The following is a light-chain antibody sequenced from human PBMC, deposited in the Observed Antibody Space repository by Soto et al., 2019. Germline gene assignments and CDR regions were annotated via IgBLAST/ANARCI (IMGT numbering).Light chain of an antibody. CDR1: QSISSG. CDR3: EQYNSYWT. Sequence: IQVTLCLFALTESIGDRVTITFRSSQSISSGLAWYQQKPGKAPKLLIYKASSLESGVPSRFSGSGSGTEFTLTISSLQPEDFATDYCEQYNSYWTFGQGTKA. J-gene: IGKJ1*01. CDR2: KAS. V-gene: IGKV1-5*03.